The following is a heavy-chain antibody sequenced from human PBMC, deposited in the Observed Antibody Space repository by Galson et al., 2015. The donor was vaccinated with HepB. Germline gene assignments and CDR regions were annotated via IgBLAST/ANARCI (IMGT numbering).Heavy chain of an antibody. CDR1: AYGFTSFW. J-gene: IGHJ4*02. V-gene: IGHV5-51*01. CDR3: VSQVTTSAPFDS. D-gene: IGHD1-14*01. CDR2: VYPHDSDT. Sequence: QSGAEVKKPGESLKISCKSSAYGFTSFWIGWVRQKPGKGPEWMGIVYPHDSDTRYSPSFQGQVTISADKSINTAYLRWNSLRPSDTAIYFCVSQVTTSAPFDSWGQGTLVTVAS.